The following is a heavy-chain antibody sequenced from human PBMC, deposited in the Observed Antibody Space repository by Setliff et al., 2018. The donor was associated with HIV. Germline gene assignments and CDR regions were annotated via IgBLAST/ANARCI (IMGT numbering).Heavy chain of an antibody. J-gene: IGHJ3*02. Sequence: KPSETLSLTCTVSGYSSAGNLAWAWIRQHPKRGLEWIGSIWHAGNTLYNPSLKSRVSISLDTSMEEFGLQLSSVTAADTAVYYCARAVNLTFDTWSLGTMVTVSS. CDR3: ARAVNLTFDT. CDR1: GYSSAGNLA. CDR2: IWHAGNT. V-gene: IGHV4-38-2*02.